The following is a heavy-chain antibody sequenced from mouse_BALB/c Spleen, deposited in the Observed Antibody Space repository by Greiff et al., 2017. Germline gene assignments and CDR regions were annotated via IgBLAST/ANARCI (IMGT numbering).Heavy chain of an antibody. V-gene: IGHV5-17*02. Sequence: EVHLVESGGGLVQPGGSRKLSCAASGFTFSSFGMHWVRQAPEKGLEWVAYISSGSSTIYYADTVKGRFTISRDNPKNTLFLQMTSLRSEDTAMYYCAREGRRGGYAMDYWGQGTSVTVSS. CDR1: GFTFSSFG. D-gene: IGHD1-2*01. J-gene: IGHJ4*01. CDR3: AREGRRGGYAMDY. CDR2: ISSGSSTI.